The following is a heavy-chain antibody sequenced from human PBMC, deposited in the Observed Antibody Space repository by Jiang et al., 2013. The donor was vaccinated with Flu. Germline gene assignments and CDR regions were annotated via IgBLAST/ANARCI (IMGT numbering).Heavy chain of an antibody. Sequence: GSGLVKPSETLSLTCTVSGGSISSYYWSWIRQPPGKGLEWIGYIYYSGSTNYNPSLKSRVTISVDTSKNQFSLKLSSVTAADTAVYYCARHDQTGDYFDYWGQGTLVTVSS. CDR1: GGSISSYY. V-gene: IGHV4-59*01. CDR2: IYYSGST. D-gene: IGHD1-1*01. CDR3: ARHDQTGDYFDY. J-gene: IGHJ4*02.